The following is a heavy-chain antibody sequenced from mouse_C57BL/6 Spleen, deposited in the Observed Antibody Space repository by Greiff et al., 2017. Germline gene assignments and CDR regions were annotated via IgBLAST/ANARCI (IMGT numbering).Heavy chain of an antibody. Sequence: QVQLKQSGAELVRPGASVTLSCKASGYTFPDYEMHWVKQTPVHGLQWIGAIDPETGGTAYNQKFKDKAILTADKSSSTAYMELRSLTSEDSAVYYWTRGDYGNCFGYWGQGTTLTVSS. D-gene: IGHD2-1*01. CDR1: GYTFPDYE. CDR2: IDPETGGT. J-gene: IGHJ2*01. CDR3: TRGDYGNCFGY. V-gene: IGHV1-15*01.